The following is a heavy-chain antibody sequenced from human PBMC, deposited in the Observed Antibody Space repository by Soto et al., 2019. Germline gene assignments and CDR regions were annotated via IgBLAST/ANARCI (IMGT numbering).Heavy chain of an antibody. V-gene: IGHV5-10-1*01. CDR1: GYSFTSYW. Sequence: PGESLKISCKGSGYSFTSYWISWVRQMPGKGLEWMGRIDPSDSYTNYSPSFQGHVTISADKSISTAYLQWSSLKASDTAMYYCARQDYGSGSQPYYYYGMDVWGQGTTVTVSS. D-gene: IGHD3-10*01. CDR3: ARQDYGSGSQPYYYYGMDV. CDR2: IDPSDSYT. J-gene: IGHJ6*02.